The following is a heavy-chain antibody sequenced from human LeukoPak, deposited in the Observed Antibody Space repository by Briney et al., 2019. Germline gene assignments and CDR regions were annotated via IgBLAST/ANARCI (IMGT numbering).Heavy chain of an antibody. CDR2: IWYDGSNK. D-gene: IGHD6-19*01. Sequence: GGSLRLSCAASGFTFSSYGMHWVRQAPGKVLEWVAVIWYDGSNKYYADSVKGRFTISRDNSKNTLYLQMSSLRAEDTAVYYCAIPFSSGWYQLDYWGQGTLVTVSS. CDR1: GFTFSSYG. V-gene: IGHV3-33*01. CDR3: AIPFSSGWYQLDY. J-gene: IGHJ4*02.